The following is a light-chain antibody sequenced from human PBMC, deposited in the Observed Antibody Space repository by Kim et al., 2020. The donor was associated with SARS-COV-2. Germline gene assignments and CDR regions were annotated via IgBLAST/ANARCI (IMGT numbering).Light chain of an antibody. CDR2: KAS. CDR3: QHRA. Sequence: DIQMTQSPSTLSASVGDRVTITCRASQSISSWLAWYQQKPGKAPKLLIYKASSLESGVPSRFSGSGSGTESTLTISSLQPDDFATYYCQHRAFGQGTKVDIK. CDR1: QSISSW. V-gene: IGKV1-5*03. J-gene: IGKJ1*01.